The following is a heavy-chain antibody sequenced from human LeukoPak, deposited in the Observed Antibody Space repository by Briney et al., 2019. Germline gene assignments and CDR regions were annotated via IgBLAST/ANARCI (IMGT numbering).Heavy chain of an antibody. J-gene: IGHJ3*02. D-gene: IGHD2-15*01. CDR2: ISYVGSNK. Sequence: GGSLRLSCAASGFTFSSYGLPGSRQPPAKGLEGVPVISYVGSNKYYADSVKGRFTISRDNSKNTLYLQMNSLRAEDTAVYYCAKDKGWCSGGSCYSGAFDIWGQGTMVTVSS. CDR3: AKDKGWCSGGSCYSGAFDI. V-gene: IGHV3-30*18. CDR1: GFTFSSYG.